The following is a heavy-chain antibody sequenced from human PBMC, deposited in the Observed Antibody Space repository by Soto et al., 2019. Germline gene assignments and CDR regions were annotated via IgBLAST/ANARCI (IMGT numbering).Heavy chain of an antibody. V-gene: IGHV4-59*08. CDR1: GSSISSYY. Sequence: SETLSLTCTVSGSSISSYYWSWIRQPPGKGLEWIGYIYYSGSTNYNPSLKSRVTISVDTSKNQFSLKLSSVTAADTAVYYCARLGLRRMNNWFDPWGQGTLVTVS. CDR3: ARLGLRRMNNWFDP. CDR2: IYYSGST. J-gene: IGHJ5*02. D-gene: IGHD4-17*01.